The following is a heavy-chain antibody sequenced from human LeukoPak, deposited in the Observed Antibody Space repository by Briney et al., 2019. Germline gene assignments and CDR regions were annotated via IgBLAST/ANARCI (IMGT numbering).Heavy chain of an antibody. CDR3: AKTAYSNYDFDY. D-gene: IGHD4-11*01. J-gene: IGHJ4*02. Sequence: PGGSLRLSCAAAGFNFNTHNMSWVRQAPGKGLEWLSYISPSSRSIYYADSVRGRFTISRDNDKNSLYLQMNSLGAEDTAVYFCAKTAYSNYDFDYWGQGILVTASS. V-gene: IGHV3-48*01. CDR2: ISPSSRSI. CDR1: GFNFNTHN.